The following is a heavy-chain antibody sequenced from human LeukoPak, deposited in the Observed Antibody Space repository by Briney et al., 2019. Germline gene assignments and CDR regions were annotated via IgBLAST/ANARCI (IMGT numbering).Heavy chain of an antibody. D-gene: IGHD3-3*01. CDR3: AKDGDTANFDY. J-gene: IGHJ4*02. Sequence: GGSLRLSCAASGFTFSSYGMHWVRQAPGKGLEWVAVISYDGSNKYYADSAKGRFTISRDNSKNTLYLQMNSLRAEDTAVYYCAKDGDTANFDYWGQGTLVTVSS. V-gene: IGHV3-30*18. CDR2: ISYDGSNK. CDR1: GFTFSSYG.